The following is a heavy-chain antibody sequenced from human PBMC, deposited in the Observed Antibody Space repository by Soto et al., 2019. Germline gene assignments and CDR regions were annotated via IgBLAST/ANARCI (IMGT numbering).Heavy chain of an antibody. CDR3: ARDYGDAFDI. D-gene: IGHD4-17*01. J-gene: IGHJ3*02. CDR2: INPNSGGT. CDR1: GYTFTGYY. V-gene: IGHV1-2*02. Sequence: QVQLVQSGAEVQKPGASVKVSCKASGYTFTGYYMHWVRQAPGQGLEWMGWINPNSGGTNYAQEFRGSVTLTRDTAISTAYMELSRLRSDDTALYCCARDYGDAFDIWGQGTMVTVSS.